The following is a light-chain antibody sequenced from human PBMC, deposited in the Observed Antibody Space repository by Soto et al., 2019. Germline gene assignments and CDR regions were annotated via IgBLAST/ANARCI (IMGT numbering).Light chain of an antibody. V-gene: IGLV2-14*01. CDR2: EVS. CDR1: SSDVGGYNY. Sequence: QSALTQPASVSGSPGQSITISCTGTSSDVGGYNYVSWYQQHPGKAPKLMIYEVSNRPSGVSNRFSGSKSGNTASLTISGLQAEAESEFFGSSYSSSSTRVFGVWTNRTVL. CDR3: SSYSSSSTRV. J-gene: IGLJ3*02.